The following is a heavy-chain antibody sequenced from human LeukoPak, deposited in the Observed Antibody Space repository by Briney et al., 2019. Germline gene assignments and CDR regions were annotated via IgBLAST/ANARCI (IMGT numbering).Heavy chain of an antibody. Sequence: ASVKVSCKASGYTFTGYYMHWVRQAPGQGFEWMGWINPNSGGTNYAQKFQGRVTMTRDTSISTAYMELSRLRSDDTAVYYCARDAYPVVPADDNWFDPWGQGTLVTVSS. CDR3: ARDAYPVVPADDNWFDP. J-gene: IGHJ5*02. CDR1: GYTFTGYY. D-gene: IGHD2-2*01. V-gene: IGHV1-2*02. CDR2: INPNSGGT.